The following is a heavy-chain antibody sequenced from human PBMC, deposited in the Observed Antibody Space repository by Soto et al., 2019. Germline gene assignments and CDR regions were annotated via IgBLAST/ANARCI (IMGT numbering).Heavy chain of an antibody. CDR3: AKGRAPFLGRGMDV. CDR1: GFTFSSYA. J-gene: IGHJ6*02. Sequence: PRGSLRLSCAASGFTFSSYAMSWVRQAAGKGLEWVSDISVSGGTTYYADSVKGRFTISRDSSKNTLYLQMNSLRAEDTAVYYCAKGRAPFLGRGMDVWGQGTTVTVSS. V-gene: IGHV3-23*01. CDR2: ISVSGGTT.